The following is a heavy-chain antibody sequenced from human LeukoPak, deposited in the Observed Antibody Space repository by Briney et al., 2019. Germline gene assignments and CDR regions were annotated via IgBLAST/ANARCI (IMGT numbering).Heavy chain of an antibody. D-gene: IGHD1-1*01. Sequence: SETLSLTCAVYGGSFIGYYWSWIRQSPGKGLEWIGEINHSGSINYNPSLKSRVTISKDMSKNQFSLNLNSVTAADTAVYYCARFATTGTPRSIWGQGTMVTVSS. V-gene: IGHV4-34*01. CDR3: ARFATTGTPRSI. CDR2: INHSGSI. CDR1: GGSFIGYY. J-gene: IGHJ3*02.